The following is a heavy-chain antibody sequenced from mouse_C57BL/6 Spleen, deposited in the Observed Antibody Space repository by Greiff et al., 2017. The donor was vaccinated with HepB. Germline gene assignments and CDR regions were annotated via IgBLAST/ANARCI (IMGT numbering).Heavy chain of an antibody. J-gene: IGHJ4*01. D-gene: IGHD1-1*01. CDR2: IYPGDGDT. CDR3: AREDYYGAMDY. Sequence: QVQLQQSGPELVKPGASVKISCKASGYAFSSSWMNWVKQRPGKGLEWIGRIYPGDGDTNYNGKFKGKATLTADKSSSTAYMQLSSLTSEDSAVYFCAREDYYGAMDYWGQGTSVTVSS. V-gene: IGHV1-82*01. CDR1: GYAFSSSW.